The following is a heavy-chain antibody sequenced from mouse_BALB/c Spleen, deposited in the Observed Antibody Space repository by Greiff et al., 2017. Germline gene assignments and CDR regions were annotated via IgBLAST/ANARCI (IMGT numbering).Heavy chain of an antibody. J-gene: IGHJ4*01. CDR3: ARSVTTVVASSAMDY. D-gene: IGHD1-1*01. CDR2: ISSGSSTI. V-gene: IGHV5-17*02. CDR1: GFTFSSFG. Sequence: EVQLVESGGGLVQPGGSRKLSCAASGFTFSSFGMHWVRQAPEKGLEWVAYISSGSSTIYYADTVKGRFTISRDNPKNTLFLQMTSLRSEDTAMYYCARSVTTVVASSAMDYWGQGTSVTVSS.